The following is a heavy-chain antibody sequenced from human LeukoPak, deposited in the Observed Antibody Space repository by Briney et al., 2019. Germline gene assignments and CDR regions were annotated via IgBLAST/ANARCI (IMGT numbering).Heavy chain of an antibody. CDR2: IHSSGST. Sequence: SETLSLTCTVSGGSISRSYWSWIRQPAGKGLEWIGRIHSSGSTNYNPSLKSRVTMSVDTSKNHFSLKLSSVTAAHTAVYYCARANSYDGSGHYYEFAYWGQGTLVTVSS. CDR3: ARANSYDGSGHYYEFAY. V-gene: IGHV4-4*07. J-gene: IGHJ4*02. D-gene: IGHD3-22*01. CDR1: GGSISRSY.